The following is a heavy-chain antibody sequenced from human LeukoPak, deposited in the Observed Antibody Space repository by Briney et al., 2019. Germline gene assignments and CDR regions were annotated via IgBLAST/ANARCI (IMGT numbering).Heavy chain of an antibody. CDR1: GGSISSYY. CDR3: ARDRVYSSGWGPNYRYFDL. Sequence: PSETLSLTCTVSGGSISSYYWSWIRQPPGKGLERIGYIYYSGSTNYNPSLKSRVTISVDTSKTQFSLKLSSVTAADTAVYYCARDRVYSSGWGPNYRYFDLWGRGTLVTVSS. D-gene: IGHD6-19*01. J-gene: IGHJ2*01. CDR2: IYYSGST. V-gene: IGHV4-59*01.